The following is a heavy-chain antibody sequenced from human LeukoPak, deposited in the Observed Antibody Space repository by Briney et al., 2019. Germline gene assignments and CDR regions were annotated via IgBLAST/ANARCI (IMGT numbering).Heavy chain of an antibody. J-gene: IGHJ4*02. Sequence: SVKVSCKASGGTFSSYAISWVRQAPGQGLEWMGRIIPILGIANYAQKFQGRVTITADKSTSTAYMELSSLRSKDTAVYYCARDTAMVTPGWFDYWGQGTLVTVSS. V-gene: IGHV1-69*04. D-gene: IGHD5-18*01. CDR2: IIPILGIA. CDR3: ARDTAMVTPGWFDY. CDR1: GGTFSSYA.